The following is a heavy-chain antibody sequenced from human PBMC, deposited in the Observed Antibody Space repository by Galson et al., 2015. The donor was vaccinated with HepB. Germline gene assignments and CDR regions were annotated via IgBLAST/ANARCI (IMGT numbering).Heavy chain of an antibody. V-gene: IGHV1-18*01. CDR1: GYTFTCYG. CDR2: ISVYNGNT. CDR3: ARARYSTSPPDY. J-gene: IGHJ4*02. D-gene: IGHD2-8*01. Sequence: SVKVSCKASGYTFTCYGITWVRQAPGQGLEWMGWISVYNGNTNYAQKVQGRVTMTTDTSTSTAYMELTGLRFDDTAVYYCARARYSTSPPDYWGQGSLVTVSS.